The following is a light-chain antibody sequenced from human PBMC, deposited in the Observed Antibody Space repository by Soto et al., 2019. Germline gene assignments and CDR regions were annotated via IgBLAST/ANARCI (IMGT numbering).Light chain of an antibody. CDR2: GAS. CDR1: QGISSY. J-gene: IGKJ5*01. V-gene: IGKV1-39*01. CDR3: QQSYSTPQIT. Sequence: DIQLTQSPSFLSASVGDRVTITCRASQGISSYLAWFQQKPGRAPNLLIYGASTLQSGVPSRFSGSGSGTDFTLIISSLQPEDFATYHCQQSYSTPQITFGQGTRLEIK.